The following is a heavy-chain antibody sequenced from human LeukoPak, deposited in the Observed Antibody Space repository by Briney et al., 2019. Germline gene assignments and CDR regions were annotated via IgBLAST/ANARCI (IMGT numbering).Heavy chain of an antibody. CDR2: IRYDGSDK. J-gene: IGHJ5*02. V-gene: IGHV3-30*02. D-gene: IGHD2-21*02. CDR3: AKGDTS. CDR1: GFNFSNYD. Sequence: PGGSLRLSCAASGFNFSNYDMHWVRQAPGKGLEWVAFIRYDGSDKYYADSVKGRFTISRDNSKNTLYLQMNGLRTDDTAVYYWAKGDTSWGQGTLVTVSS.